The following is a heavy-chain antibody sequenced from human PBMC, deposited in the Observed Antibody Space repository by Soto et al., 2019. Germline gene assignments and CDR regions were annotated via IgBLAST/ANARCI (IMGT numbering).Heavy chain of an antibody. D-gene: IGHD1-7*01. Sequence: SVKVSCKASGGTFSSYAISWVRQAPGQGLEWMGGIIPIFGTANYAQKFQGRVTITADESTSTAYMELSSLRSEDTAVYYCAREGARAYNWNYFVGNWSDPCGQGTLVTVSS. CDR3: AREGARAYNWNYFVGNWSDP. V-gene: IGHV1-69*13. CDR2: IIPIFGTA. CDR1: GGTFSSYA. J-gene: IGHJ5*02.